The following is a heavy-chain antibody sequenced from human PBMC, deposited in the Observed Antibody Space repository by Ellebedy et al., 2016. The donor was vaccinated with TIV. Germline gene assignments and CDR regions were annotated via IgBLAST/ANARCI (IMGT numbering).Heavy chain of an antibody. J-gene: IGHJ4*02. CDR3: ARTHFGVAPRDY. CDR2: ISAYNGNT. D-gene: IGHD3-3*01. CDR1: GYTFTSYG. Sequence: ASVKVSXXASGYTFTSYGISWVRQAPGQGLEWMGWISAYNGNTNYAQKLQGRVTMTTDTSTSTAYMELRSLRSDDTAVYYCARTHFGVAPRDYWGQGTLVTVSS. V-gene: IGHV1-18*01.